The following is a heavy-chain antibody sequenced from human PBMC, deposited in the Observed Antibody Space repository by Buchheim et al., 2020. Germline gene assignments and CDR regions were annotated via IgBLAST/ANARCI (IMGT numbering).Heavy chain of an antibody. Sequence: EVQLVESGGGLVQPGGSLRLSCAASGFTFSSYWMSWVRQAPGKGLEWVANIKQDGSEKYYVDSVKGRFTISRDNAKNSLYLQMNSLRAEDTAVYYCAREQMNYDSSCYYYVLGYWGQGTL. CDR3: AREQMNYDSSCYYYVLGY. J-gene: IGHJ4*02. V-gene: IGHV3-7*01. CDR1: GFTFSSYW. CDR2: IKQDGSEK. D-gene: IGHD3-22*01.